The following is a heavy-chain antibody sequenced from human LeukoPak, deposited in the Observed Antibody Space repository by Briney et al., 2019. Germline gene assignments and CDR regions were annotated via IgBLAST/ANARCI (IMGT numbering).Heavy chain of an antibody. CDR1: GFTFSSYS. CDR3: AKLSGSFPFDY. D-gene: IGHD1-26*01. Sequence: PGGSLRLSCAASGFTFSSYSMNWVRQAPGKGLEWVSSISSSSSYIYYADSVKGRFTISRDNAMNSLYLQMNSLRAEDTAVYYCAKLSGSFPFDYWGQGTLVTVSS. CDR2: ISSSSSYI. V-gene: IGHV3-21*01. J-gene: IGHJ4*02.